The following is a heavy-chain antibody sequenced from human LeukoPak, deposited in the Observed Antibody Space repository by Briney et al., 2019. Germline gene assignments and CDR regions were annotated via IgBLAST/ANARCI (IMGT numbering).Heavy chain of an antibody. D-gene: IGHD3-22*01. V-gene: IGHV1-69*01. CDR3: ADSSSASYYYYGMDV. J-gene: IGHJ6*02. Sequence: GGSLRLSCAASGFTFSSYAISWVRQAPGQGLEWMGGIIPIFGTANYAQKFQGRVTITADESTSTAYMELSSLRSEDTAVYYCADSSSASYYYYGMDVWGQGTTVTVSS. CDR1: GFTFSSYA. CDR2: IIPIFGTA.